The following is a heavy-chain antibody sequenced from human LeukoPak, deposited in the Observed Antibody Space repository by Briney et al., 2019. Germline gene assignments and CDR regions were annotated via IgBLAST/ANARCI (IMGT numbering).Heavy chain of an antibody. CDR3: ARGPTVVTQYYFDY. CDR2: INPNSGGT. Sequence: ASVKVSCKASGYTFTGYYMHLVRQAPGQGLEWMGWINPNSGGTNYAQKFQGRVTMTRDTSISTAYMELSRLRSDDTAVYYCARGPTVVTQYYFDYWGQGNLVTVSS. CDR1: GYTFTGYY. J-gene: IGHJ4*02. V-gene: IGHV1-2*02. D-gene: IGHD4-23*01.